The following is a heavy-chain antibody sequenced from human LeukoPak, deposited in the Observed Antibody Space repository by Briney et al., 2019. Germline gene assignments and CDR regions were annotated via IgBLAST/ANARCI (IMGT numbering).Heavy chain of an antibody. CDR2: IYYSGST. V-gene: IGHV4-39*07. CDR3: ARVLRYFDWLLYGFDY. CDR1: GDSFGSNNYYY. Sequence: PSETLSLTCTVSGDSFGSNNYYYWGRIRQPPGKGLEWIGSIYYSGSTYYNPSLKSRVTISVDTSKNQFSLKLSSVTAADTAVYYCARVLRYFDWLLYGFDYWGQGTLVTVSS. J-gene: IGHJ4*02. D-gene: IGHD3-9*01.